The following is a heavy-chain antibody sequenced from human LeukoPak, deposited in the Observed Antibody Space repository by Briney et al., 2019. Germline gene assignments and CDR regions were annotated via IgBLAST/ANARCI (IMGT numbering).Heavy chain of an antibody. Sequence: LSGGSLRLSCAASGFTVSSNYMSWVRQAPGKGLEWVSVIYSGGSTYYADSVKGRFTISRDNSKNTLYLQMNSLRAEDTAVYYCARGEMMTTVVTQVAFDIWGQGTMVTVSS. CDR1: GFTVSSNY. CDR3: ARGEMMTTVVTQVAFDI. D-gene: IGHD4-23*01. CDR2: IYSGGST. V-gene: IGHV3-53*01. J-gene: IGHJ3*02.